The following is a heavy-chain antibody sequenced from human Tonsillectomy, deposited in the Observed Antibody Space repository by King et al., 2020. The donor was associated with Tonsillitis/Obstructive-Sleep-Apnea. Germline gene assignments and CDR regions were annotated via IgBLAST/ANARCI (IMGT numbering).Heavy chain of an antibody. V-gene: IGHV4-59*01. Sequence: VQLQESGPGLVKPSETLSLTCTVSGDSISPYYWNWIRQPPGKGLEGMGNIFRSGGTNYNPSLKSRVTISVDTSKNQFSLKLSSVTAADTAVYYCARESSIVGDAFDIWGQGTMVTVSS. CDR2: IFRSGGT. J-gene: IGHJ3*02. D-gene: IGHD1-26*01. CDR1: GDSISPYY. CDR3: ARESSIVGDAFDI.